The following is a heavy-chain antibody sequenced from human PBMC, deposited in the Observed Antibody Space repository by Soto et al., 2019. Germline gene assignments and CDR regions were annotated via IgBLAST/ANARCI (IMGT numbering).Heavy chain of an antibody. J-gene: IGHJ3*02. D-gene: IGHD3-3*01. V-gene: IGHV3-15*01. CDR2: IKRKTDGETT. CDR1: GFTFSNVW. CDR3: ATSEWNHAFDI. Sequence: EVQLVESGGGLVKPGGSLRLSCAASGFTFSNVWMTWIRQAPGKGLEWVGRIKRKTDGETTDYGAPVKGRFTVSRDDSKNTLYRQKNSLKTEDTGLYYFATSEWNHAFDIWGHGTMVTVSS.